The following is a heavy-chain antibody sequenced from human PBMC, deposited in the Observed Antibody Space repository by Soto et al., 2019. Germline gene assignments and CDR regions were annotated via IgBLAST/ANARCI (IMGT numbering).Heavy chain of an antibody. J-gene: IGHJ5*02. CDR1: GFNFETHD. CDR3: ARGRSTDCVSSTPPMFDP. Sequence: GGSLRLSCLASGFNFETHDMHWVRQVTGKGLEWVAGIGTLFDRFYPDSVKGRFTISRENAKTSVFLQMNKLSTGDTGISYCARGRSTDCVSSTPPMFDPKGQGPLLTVSS. D-gene: IGHD2-21*02. CDR2: IGTLFDR. V-gene: IGHV3-13*01.